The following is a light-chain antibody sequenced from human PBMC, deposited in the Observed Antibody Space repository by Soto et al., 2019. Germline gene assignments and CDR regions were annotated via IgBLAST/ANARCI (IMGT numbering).Light chain of an antibody. CDR1: TGAVTSGHY. CDR2: DTS. V-gene: IGLV7-46*01. Sequence: QAVVTQEPSLTVSPGGTVTLTCGSSTGAVTSGHYPFWFQQRPGQAPRTLIYDTSNKHSWTPARFSGSLLGDKVALTLSGAQPEDEADYYYLLTYSGVGVVFGGGTKLTVL. CDR3: LLTYSGVGVV. J-gene: IGLJ2*01.